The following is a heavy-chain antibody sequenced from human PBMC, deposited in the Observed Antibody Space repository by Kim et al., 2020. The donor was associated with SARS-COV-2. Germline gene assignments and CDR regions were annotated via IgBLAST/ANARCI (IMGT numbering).Heavy chain of an antibody. J-gene: IGHJ4*02. CDR3: VKGAWLYY. V-gene: IGHV3-23*01. D-gene: IGHD5-12*01. Sequence: DASPYYAESVKGRFTVSRDSARNTLYLQMNSLRADDTAVYYCVKGAWLYYWGPGTLVTVSS. CDR2: DASP.